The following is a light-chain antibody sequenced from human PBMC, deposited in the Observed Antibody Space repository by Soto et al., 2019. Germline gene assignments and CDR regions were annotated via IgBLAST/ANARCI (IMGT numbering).Light chain of an antibody. CDR3: QHYHNWPPWT. CDR2: GAS. J-gene: IGKJ1*01. CDR1: QSISSN. Sequence: EIVMTQSPATLSVSPGERATLSCRASQSISSNLAWYQQKPGQAPRLLIYGASTRATGIPAMFSGSGSGTEFTLTISSLQSEDFAVYYCQHYHNWPPWTFGQGTKVEIK. V-gene: IGKV3-15*01.